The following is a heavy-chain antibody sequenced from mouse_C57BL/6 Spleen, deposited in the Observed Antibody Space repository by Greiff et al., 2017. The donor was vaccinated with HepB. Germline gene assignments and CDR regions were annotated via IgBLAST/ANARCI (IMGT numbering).Heavy chain of an antibody. CDR2: ISYDGSN. CDR3: ARGYYGYVLDV. CDR1: GYSITSGYY. D-gene: IGHD2-2*01. Sequence: EVKLMESGPGLVKPSQSLSLTCSVTGYSITSGYYWNWIRQFPGNKLEWMGYISYDGSNNYNPSLKNRISITRDTSKNQFFLKLNSVTTEDTATYDCARGYYGYVLDVWGTGTTVTVSS. J-gene: IGHJ1*03. V-gene: IGHV3-6*01.